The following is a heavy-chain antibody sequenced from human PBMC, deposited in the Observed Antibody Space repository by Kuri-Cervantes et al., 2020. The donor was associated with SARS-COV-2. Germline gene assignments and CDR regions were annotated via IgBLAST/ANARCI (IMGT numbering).Heavy chain of an antibody. CDR1: GFTFVDYA. J-gene: IGHJ4*02. CDR3: TKDEFWSGHADY. V-gene: IGHV3-49*04. CDR2: IRSKAYGGTT. Sequence: SLTLSCTASGFTFVDYAMSWVRQAPGKGLEWVGFIRSKAYGGTTEYAASVKGRFTISRDDSKSIAYLEMNSLKTEDTAVYYCTKDEFWSGHADYWGQGTLVTVSS. D-gene: IGHD3-3*01.